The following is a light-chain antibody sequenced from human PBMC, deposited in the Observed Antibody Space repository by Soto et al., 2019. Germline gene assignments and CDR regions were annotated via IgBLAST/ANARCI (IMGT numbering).Light chain of an antibody. CDR1: QSTSN. CDR3: QQYRSWLRS. Sequence: EIVLTQSPATLSLSPGETATLSCRASQSTSNLAWYQHKPGQDPRLLFYHASTSDTGIPDRFSGSGSGTAFPLTISSLEPGDLGVYFCQQYRSWLRSFGGGTKVE. V-gene: IGKV3-11*01. CDR2: HAS. J-gene: IGKJ4*01.